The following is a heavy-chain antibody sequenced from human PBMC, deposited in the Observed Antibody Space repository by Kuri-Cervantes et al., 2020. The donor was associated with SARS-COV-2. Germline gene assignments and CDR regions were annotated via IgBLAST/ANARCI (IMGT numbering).Heavy chain of an antibody. D-gene: IGHD5-24*01. CDR1: GGSISSYY. CDR3: ARSQRKVATTPFDY. J-gene: IGHJ4*02. Sequence: GSLRLSCTVSGGSISSYYWSWIRQPPGKGLEWIGYIYYSGSTNYNPSLKSRVTISVDTSKNQFSLKLSSVTAADTAVYYCARSQRKVATTPFDYWGQGTLVTVSS. CDR2: IYYSGST. V-gene: IGHV4-59*01.